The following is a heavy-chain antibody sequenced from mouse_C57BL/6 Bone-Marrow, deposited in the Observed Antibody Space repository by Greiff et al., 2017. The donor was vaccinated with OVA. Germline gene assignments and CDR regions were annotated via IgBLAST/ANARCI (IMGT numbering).Heavy chain of an antibody. CDR2: IDPSDSET. Sequence: QVQLQQPGAELVRPGSSVKLSCKASGYTFTSYWMHWVKQRPIQGLEWIGNIDPSDSETHYNQKFKDKATLTVDKSSSTAYMQLSSLTSEDSAVYYCARLPYYGSRGYFDYWGQGTTLTVSS. CDR1: GYTFTSYW. J-gene: IGHJ2*01. D-gene: IGHD1-1*01. V-gene: IGHV1-52*01. CDR3: ARLPYYGSRGYFDY.